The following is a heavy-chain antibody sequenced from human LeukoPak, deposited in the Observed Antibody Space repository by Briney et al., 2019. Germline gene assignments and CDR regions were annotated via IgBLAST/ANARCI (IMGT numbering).Heavy chain of an antibody. V-gene: IGHV3-33*01. J-gene: IGHJ4*02. CDR2: IWSDGNNK. CDR3: ARGQPGVAAAGNLDY. CDR1: GFTFSSYG. D-gene: IGHD6-13*01. Sequence: GGSLRLSCAASGFTFSSYGMHWVRQAPGKGLEWVAIIWSDGNNKYYADSVEGRFTISRDTSKNTLFLQMNSLRAEDTAVYYCARGQPGVAAAGNLDYWGQGTLVTVSS.